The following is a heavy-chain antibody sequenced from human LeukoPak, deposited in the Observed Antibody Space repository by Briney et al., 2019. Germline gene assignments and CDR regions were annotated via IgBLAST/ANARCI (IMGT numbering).Heavy chain of an antibody. CDR1: GYTFNSDD. J-gene: IGHJ1*01. Sequence: ASVKVSCKASGYTFNSDDINWVRQATGQGLEWMGWMNPNSGNTGYAQKFQGRITLTRNTSISTAYMELSSLRSVDTALYYCAKEGSLAVAGYADYFQDWGQGTLVTVSS. CDR2: MNPNSGNT. D-gene: IGHD6-19*01. CDR3: AKEGSLAVAGYADYFQD. V-gene: IGHV1-8*01.